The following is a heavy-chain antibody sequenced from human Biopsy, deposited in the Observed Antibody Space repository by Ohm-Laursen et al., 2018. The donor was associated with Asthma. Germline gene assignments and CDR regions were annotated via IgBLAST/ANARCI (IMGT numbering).Heavy chain of an antibody. J-gene: IGHJ1*01. V-gene: IGHV3-7*01. Sequence: GSLRLSCAASGFTFGDYWMSWVRQVPGKGLEWVANIKHDGTEKNHVDSLKGRFTISRDNAKNSLYLQMNSLRAEDTAVYYCARTFHFWSPYHAEHYQLWGRHPGHCPL. CDR2: IKHDGTEK. CDR1: GFTFGDYW. D-gene: IGHD3-3*02. CDR3: ARTFHFWSPYHAEHYQL.